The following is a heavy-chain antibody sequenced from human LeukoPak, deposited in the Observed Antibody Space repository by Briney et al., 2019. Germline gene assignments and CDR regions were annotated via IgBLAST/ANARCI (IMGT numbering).Heavy chain of an antibody. V-gene: IGHV4-38-2*01. CDR1: GYSISSGYY. D-gene: IGHD3-9*01. Sequence: SETLSLTCAVSGYSISSGYYWGWIRQPPGKGLEWIGSIYHSGSTYYNPSLKSRVTISVDTSKNQFSLKLSSVTAADTAVYYCARHGNYDILTGRFFDYWGQGTLVTVSS. CDR2: IYHSGST. J-gene: IGHJ4*02. CDR3: ARHGNYDILTGRFFDY.